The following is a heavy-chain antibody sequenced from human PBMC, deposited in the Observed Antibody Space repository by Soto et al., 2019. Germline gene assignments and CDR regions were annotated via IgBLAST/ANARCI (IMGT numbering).Heavy chain of an antibody. CDR1: GYTFTRYY. D-gene: IGHD2-15*01. CDR3: VREDIDYHGMDV. V-gene: IGHV1-46*01. CDR2: INPSGGST. Sequence: ASVKVPCKASGYTFTRYYMHWVRQAPGQGLEWMGVINPSGGSTTYAQKFQGRVTMTRDTSTSTVYMYLSSLRSEDTAVYFCVREDIDYHGMDVWGQGTTVTVSS. J-gene: IGHJ6*02.